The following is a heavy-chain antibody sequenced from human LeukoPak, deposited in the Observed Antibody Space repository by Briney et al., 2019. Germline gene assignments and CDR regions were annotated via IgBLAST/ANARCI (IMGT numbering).Heavy chain of an antibody. CDR3: ARSPLDYCGGDCYSDNYYYYYYMDV. D-gene: IGHD2-21*01. V-gene: IGHV3-21*01. CDR1: GFTFSSHA. J-gene: IGHJ6*03. CDR2: LSGSGYNT. Sequence: PGGSLRLSCAASGFTFSSHALSWVRQAPGKGLEWVSSLSGSGYNTYYADSVKGRFTISRDNAKNSLYLQMNSLRAEDTAVYYCARSPLDYCGGDCYSDNYYYYYYMDVWGKGTTVTVSS.